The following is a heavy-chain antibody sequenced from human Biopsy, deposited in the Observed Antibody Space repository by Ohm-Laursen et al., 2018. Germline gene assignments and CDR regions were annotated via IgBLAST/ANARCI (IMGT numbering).Heavy chain of an antibody. D-gene: IGHD3-22*01. V-gene: IGHV4-4*07. CDR1: GGDITNYY. Sequence: SDTLSLTCNVSGGDITNYYWSWIRQPAGQGLEWIGRIYPGGSTNYNPSLKSRVTMSVDTSTKQHSLRRRSVTAADTAMYYCASVVLGPTNDAFDLWGQGTMVVVSS. J-gene: IGHJ3*01. CDR2: IYPGGST. CDR3: ASVVLGPTNDAFDL.